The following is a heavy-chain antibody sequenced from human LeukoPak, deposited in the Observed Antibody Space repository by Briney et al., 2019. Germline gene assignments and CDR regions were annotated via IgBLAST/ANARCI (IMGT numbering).Heavy chain of an antibody. CDR2: IKQDGSDR. D-gene: IGHD6-13*01. V-gene: IGHV3-7*01. CDR3: ARSEHASSWYY. CDR1: GFTFSNYW. J-gene: IGHJ4*02. Sequence: GGSLRLSCAASGFTFSNYWMSWVRQAPGKGPEWVANIKQDGSDRYYVDSVKGRFTTSRDNAKNTLYLQMNTLGAEDTAVYYCARSEHASSWYYWGQGTLVTVSS.